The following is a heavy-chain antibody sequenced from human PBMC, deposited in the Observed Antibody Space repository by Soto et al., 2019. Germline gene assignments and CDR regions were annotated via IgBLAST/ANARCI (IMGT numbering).Heavy chain of an antibody. J-gene: IGHJ4*02. CDR1: GGTFSSYT. Sequence: QVQLVQSRAEVKKPGSSVKVSCKASGGTFSSYTISWVRQAPGQGLEWMGRIIPILGIANYAQKFQGRVTITADKSTSTAYMELSSLRSEDTAVYYCARGWYSGSYDPDYWGQGTLVTVSS. CDR3: ARGWYSGSYDPDY. V-gene: IGHV1-69*02. CDR2: IIPILGIA. D-gene: IGHD1-26*01.